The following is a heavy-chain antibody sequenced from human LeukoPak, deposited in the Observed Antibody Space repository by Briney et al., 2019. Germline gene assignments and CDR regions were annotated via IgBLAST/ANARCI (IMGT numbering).Heavy chain of an antibody. CDR3: ARGSIWNGGFDP. CDR1: GYTLTELS. CDR2: FDPEDGET. D-gene: IGHD1-20*01. V-gene: IGHV1-24*01. J-gene: IGHJ5*02. Sequence: ASVKVSCKVSGYTLTELSMHWVRQAPGKGLEWMGGFDPEDGETIYAQKFQGRVTMTEDTSTDTAYMELSSLRSEDTAVYYCARGSIWNGGFDPWGQGTLVTVSS.